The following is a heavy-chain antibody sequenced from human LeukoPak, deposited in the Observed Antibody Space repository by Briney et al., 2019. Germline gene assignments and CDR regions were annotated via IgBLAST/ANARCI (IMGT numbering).Heavy chain of an antibody. D-gene: IGHD5-24*01. V-gene: IGHV4-61*01. CDR1: GGCVSSGWYH. J-gene: IGHJ4*02. CDR3: ASGTGRDGYNCGL. Sequence: SETLSLTCTVSGGCVSSGWYHWGWIRQPPGKGLEWIGYIYHSGSTNYNPSLKSRVTISVDTSKNQFSLKVSSVTAADTAVYYCASGTGRDGYNCGLWGQGTLVTVSS. CDR2: IYHSGST.